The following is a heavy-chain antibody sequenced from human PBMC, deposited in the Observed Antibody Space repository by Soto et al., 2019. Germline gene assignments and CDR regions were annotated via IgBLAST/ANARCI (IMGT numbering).Heavy chain of an antibody. D-gene: IGHD1-1*01. Sequence: ASVKVSCKASGGTFSSYAISWVRQAPGQGLEWMGGIIPIFGTANYAQKFQGRVTITADESTSTAYMELSSLRSEDTAVYYCATLTTEPSYYYYGMDVWGQGTTVTVSS. CDR2: IIPIFGTA. V-gene: IGHV1-69*13. CDR3: ATLTTEPSYYYYGMDV. J-gene: IGHJ6*02. CDR1: GGTFSSYA.